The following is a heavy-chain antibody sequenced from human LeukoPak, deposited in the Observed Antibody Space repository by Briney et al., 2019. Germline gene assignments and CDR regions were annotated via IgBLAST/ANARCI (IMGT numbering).Heavy chain of an antibody. CDR3: ARDADGGPEGYFDY. J-gene: IGHJ4*02. CDR2: ISAYNGNT. V-gene: IGHV1-18*01. Sequence: ASVKVSCKASGYTFTSYGISWVRQAPGQGLEWMGWISAYNGNTNYAQKLQGRVTMTTDTSTSTAYMELRSLRSDVTAVYYCARDADGGPEGYFDYWGQGTLVTVSS. CDR1: GYTFTSYG. D-gene: IGHD4-23*01.